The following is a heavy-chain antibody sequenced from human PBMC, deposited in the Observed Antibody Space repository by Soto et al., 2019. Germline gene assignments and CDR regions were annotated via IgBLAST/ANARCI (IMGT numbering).Heavy chain of an antibody. V-gene: IGHV1-2*02. CDR3: AKGGAIVAAGTRVYLYNAMDV. J-gene: IGHJ6*02. CDR2: INPNSGYT. Sequence: QVQLVQSGTEVKRPGDSVKVSCKASGYTFTGYYVHWVRQAPGQGLEWMGWINPNSGYTYLAQRVQGRVTMNRDTSIGTAYMELRGLTSDDTAEYYCAKGGAIVAAGTRVYLYNAMDVWGQGTTVTVSS. D-gene: IGHD1-26*01. CDR1: GYTFTGYY.